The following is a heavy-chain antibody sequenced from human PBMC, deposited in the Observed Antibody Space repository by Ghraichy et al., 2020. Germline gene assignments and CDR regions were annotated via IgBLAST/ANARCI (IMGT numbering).Heavy chain of an antibody. D-gene: IGHD2-15*01. Sequence: SETLSLTCAVYGGSFSGYYWSWIRQPPGKGLEWIGEINHSGSTNYNPSLKSRVTISVDTSKNQFSLKLSSVTAADTAVYYCARPRYCSGGSCYSYAFDIWGQGTMVTVSS. V-gene: IGHV4-34*01. J-gene: IGHJ3*02. CDR3: ARPRYCSGGSCYSYAFDI. CDR1: GGSFSGYY. CDR2: INHSGST.